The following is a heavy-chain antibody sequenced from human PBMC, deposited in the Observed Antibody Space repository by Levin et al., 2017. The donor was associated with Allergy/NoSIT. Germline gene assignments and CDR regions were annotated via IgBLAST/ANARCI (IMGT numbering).Heavy chain of an antibody. Sequence: PGESLKISCVASGFPFSSYGMHWIRQAPGKGLEWVAVISYDGTKEDYADSVKGRFSISRDRSKNTVYLHMNSLRAEDTAVYYCAKDPVGYCTGGSCYEQYFLEWGQGTLVTVSS. D-gene: IGHD2-15*01. V-gene: IGHV3-30*18. J-gene: IGHJ1*01. CDR1: GFPFSSYG. CDR2: ISYDGTKE. CDR3: AKDPVGYCTGGSCYEQYFLE.